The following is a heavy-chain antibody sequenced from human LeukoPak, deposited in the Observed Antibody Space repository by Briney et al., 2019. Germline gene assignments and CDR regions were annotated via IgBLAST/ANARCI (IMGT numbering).Heavy chain of an antibody. CDR2: ISAYNGNT. CDR3: ARDSPYSGSYYRSLDY. D-gene: IGHD1-26*01. V-gene: IGHV1-18*01. J-gene: IGHJ4*02. CDR1: GYTFTIYG. Sequence: GASVKVSCKASGYTFTIYGISWVRQAPGQGLEWMGWISAYNGNTNYAQKLQGRVTMTTDTSTSTAYMELRSLRSDDTAVYYCARDSPYSGSYYRSLDYWGQGTLVTVSS.